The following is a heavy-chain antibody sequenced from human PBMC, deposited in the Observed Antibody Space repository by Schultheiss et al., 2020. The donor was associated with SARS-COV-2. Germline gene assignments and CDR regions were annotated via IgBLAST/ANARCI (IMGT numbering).Heavy chain of an antibody. Sequence: SVKVSCKASGGTFSSYAISWVRQAPGQGLEWMGGIIHIFGTANYAQKFQGRVTITADESTSTAYMELSSLRSEDTAVYYCARRPRYCSSTSCHISGGFDYWGQGALVTVSS. D-gene: IGHD2-2*02. CDR3: ARRPRYCSSTSCHISGGFDY. CDR1: GGTFSSYA. V-gene: IGHV1-69*13. CDR2: IIHIFGTA. J-gene: IGHJ4*02.